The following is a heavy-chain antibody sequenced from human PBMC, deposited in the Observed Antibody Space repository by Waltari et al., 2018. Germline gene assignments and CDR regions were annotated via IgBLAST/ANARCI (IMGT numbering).Heavy chain of an antibody. CDR3: ARGVGYDYVWGSYHYFDY. J-gene: IGHJ4*02. CDR2: MNPNSGNT. D-gene: IGHD3-16*02. V-gene: IGHV1-8*02. CDR1: GYTFTSYD. Sequence: QVQLVQSGAEVKKPGASVKVSCKASGYTFTSYDITWVRQATGHGLEWMGWMNPNSGNTGYAQKFQGRVTMTRNTSISTAYMELSSLRSEDTAVYYCARGVGYDYVWGSYHYFDYWGQGTLVTVSS.